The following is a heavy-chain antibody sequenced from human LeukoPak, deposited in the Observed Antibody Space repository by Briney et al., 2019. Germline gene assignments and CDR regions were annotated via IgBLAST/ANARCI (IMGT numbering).Heavy chain of an antibody. Sequence: GSSVKVSCKASGGTFSSYAISWVRQAPGQGLEWXXXXXXXFGTANYAQQFQGRVXITADESTSTAYMELSSLRSEDTAVYYCARVRYYDSSGYYRNYYYYYGMDVWGQGTTVTVSS. V-gene: IGHV1-69*01. J-gene: IGHJ6*02. CDR1: GGTFSSYA. CDR2: XXXXFGTA. D-gene: IGHD3-22*01. CDR3: ARVRYYDSSGYYRNYYYYYGMDV.